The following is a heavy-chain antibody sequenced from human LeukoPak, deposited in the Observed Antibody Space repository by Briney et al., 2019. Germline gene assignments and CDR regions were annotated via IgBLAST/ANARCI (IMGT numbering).Heavy chain of an antibody. CDR2: ISYSGST. Sequence: SETLSLTCTASGGSISSFNWNWIRQPPGKGLEWIGYISYSGSTNYNPSLKSRVTISVNTSKNQFSLKLSSVTAADTAVYYCARDPWGGGIKGGFDYWGQGTLVTVSS. D-gene: IGHD3-16*01. CDR1: GGSISSFN. J-gene: IGHJ4*02. V-gene: IGHV4-59*01. CDR3: ARDPWGGGIKGGFDY.